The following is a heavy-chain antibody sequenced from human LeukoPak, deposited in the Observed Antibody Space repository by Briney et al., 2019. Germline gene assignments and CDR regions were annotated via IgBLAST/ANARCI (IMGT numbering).Heavy chain of an antibody. J-gene: IGHJ4*02. CDR2: IYYSGST. CDR1: GGSISSSSDY. V-gene: IGHV4-39*01. D-gene: IGHD2-2*01. Sequence: SETLSLTCTVSGGSISSSSDYWGWTRQPPGKGLEWIGSIYYSGSTYYNPSLKSRVTISVDTSKNQFSLKLSSVTAADTAVYYCARHRAYCSSTSCSLLDYWGQGTLVTVSS. CDR3: ARHRAYCSSTSCSLLDY.